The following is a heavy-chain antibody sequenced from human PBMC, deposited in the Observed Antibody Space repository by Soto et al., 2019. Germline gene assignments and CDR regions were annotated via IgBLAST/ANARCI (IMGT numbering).Heavy chain of an antibody. D-gene: IGHD6-25*01. CDR1: TFSSYW. J-gene: IGHJ3*02. Sequence: TFSSYWMTWVRQGPGKGLEWVATIKADGSEKHYVDSVKGRFTISRDNAKNSLYLQMNSLRAEDTAVFYCATAAAGFVFNIWGQGTMVTVSS. V-gene: IGHV3-7*01. CDR3: ATAAAGFVFNI. CDR2: IKADGSEK.